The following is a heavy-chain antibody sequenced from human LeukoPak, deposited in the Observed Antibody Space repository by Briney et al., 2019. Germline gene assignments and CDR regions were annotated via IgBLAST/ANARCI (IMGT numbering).Heavy chain of an antibody. CDR1: GFTFSSYW. CDR2: IKQDGSEK. D-gene: IGHD3-9*01. Sequence: GGSLRLSCAASGFTFSSYWMSWVRQAPGKGLEWVANIKQDGSEKYYVDSVKDRFTISRDNSKNTLYLQMNSLRAEDTAVYYCAKDRGFDGEQSYYFDYWGQGTLVTVSS. V-gene: IGHV3-7*01. J-gene: IGHJ4*02. CDR3: AKDRGFDGEQSYYFDY.